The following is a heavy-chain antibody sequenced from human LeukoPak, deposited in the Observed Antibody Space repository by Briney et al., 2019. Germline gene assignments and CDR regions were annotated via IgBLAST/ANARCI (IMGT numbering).Heavy chain of an antibody. Sequence: ASVKVSCKASGYTFTGYYMHWARQAPGQGLEWMGRINPNSGGTNYAQKFQGRVTMTRDTSISTAYMELSRLRSDDTAVYYCARDGAHDFWSGYYMGALWYYYGMDVWGQGTTVTVSS. CDR3: ARDGAHDFWSGYYMGALWYYYGMDV. D-gene: IGHD3-3*01. V-gene: IGHV1-2*06. J-gene: IGHJ6*02. CDR2: INPNSGGT. CDR1: GYTFTGYY.